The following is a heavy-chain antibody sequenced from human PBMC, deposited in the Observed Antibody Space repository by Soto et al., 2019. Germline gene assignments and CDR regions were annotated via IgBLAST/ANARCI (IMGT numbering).Heavy chain of an antibody. J-gene: IGHJ4*02. CDR3: ARHQEYSSSDGLDY. CDR2: IYYSGST. D-gene: IGHD6-6*01. V-gene: IGHV4-39*01. Sequence: QLQLQESGPGLVKPSETLSLTRTVSGGSISSSSYYWGWIRQPPGKGLEWIGSIYYSGSTYYNPSLKSRVTISVDTSKNQFSLKLSSVTAADTAVYYCARHQEYSSSDGLDYWGQGTLVTVSS. CDR1: GGSISSSSYY.